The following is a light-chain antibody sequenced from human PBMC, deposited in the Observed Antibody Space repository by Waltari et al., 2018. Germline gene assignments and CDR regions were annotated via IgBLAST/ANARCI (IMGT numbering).Light chain of an antibody. V-gene: IGKV3-15*01. J-gene: IGKJ5*01. CDR2: GAS. Sequence: IVMTQSPATLSVSPGERATLSCRASQSLSGNLAWYQQKPGQAPRLLIFGASTRATDIPARISGSGSGTEFTLTISSLQSEDFAVYYCQQYNNWPITFGQGTRLEIK. CDR3: QQYNNWPIT. CDR1: QSLSGN.